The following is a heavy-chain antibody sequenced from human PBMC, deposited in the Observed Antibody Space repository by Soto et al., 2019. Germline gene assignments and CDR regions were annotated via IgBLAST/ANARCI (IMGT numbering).Heavy chain of an antibody. D-gene: IGHD2-2*01. V-gene: IGHV1-46*01. Sequence: ASVKVSCKASAYSFTSYHIHWVRQAPGQGLEWMGLINPDAGATNYAQRFQGRLRLTRDTSTSTVYMELRSLRFDDTAVYYCARGDIVLVPASEGNWFDPWGQGTLVTASS. CDR2: INPDAGAT. CDR1: AYSFTSYH. J-gene: IGHJ5*02. CDR3: ARGDIVLVPASEGNWFDP.